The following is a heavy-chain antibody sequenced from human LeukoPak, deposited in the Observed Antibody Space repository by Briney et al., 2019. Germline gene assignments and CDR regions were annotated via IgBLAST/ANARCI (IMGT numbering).Heavy chain of an antibody. CDR2: LHIGGTT. V-gene: IGHV3-53*01. CDR1: GFTDRPTF. CDR3: ARERGSD. J-gene: IGHJ4*02. Sequence: PGGALRLSPEASGFTDRPTFMGWVADAPGGRGGSGSLLHIGGTTYYSAFVKGRFTTSRDSFKKTLYLEMNSPRAHDTAVYYCARERGSDWGQGTLVTVSS. D-gene: IGHD2-15*01.